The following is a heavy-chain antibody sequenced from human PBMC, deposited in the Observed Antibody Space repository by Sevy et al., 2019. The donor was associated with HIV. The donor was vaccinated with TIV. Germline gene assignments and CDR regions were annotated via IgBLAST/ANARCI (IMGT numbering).Heavy chain of an antibody. J-gene: IGHJ6*02. CDR1: GGSISSGGYY. V-gene: IGHV4-31*03. Sequence: SETLSLTCTVSGGSISSGGYYWSWIRQHPGKGLEWIGYIYYSGSTYYNPSLKSRVTISVDTSKNQFSLKLGSVTAADTAVYYCARGGYDFQFGSGMDVWGQGTTVTVSS. CDR3: ARGGYDFQFGSGMDV. CDR2: IYYSGST. D-gene: IGHD3-3*01.